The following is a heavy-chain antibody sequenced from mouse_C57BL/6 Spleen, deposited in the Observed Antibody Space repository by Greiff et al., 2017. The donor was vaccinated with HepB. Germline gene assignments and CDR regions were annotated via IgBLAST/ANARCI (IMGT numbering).Heavy chain of an antibody. CDR1: GYTFTDYY. D-gene: IGHD1-1*01. CDR2: INPNNGGT. Sequence: VQLQQSGPELVKPGASVKISCKASGYTFTDYYMNWVKQSHGKSLEWIGDINPNNGGTSYNQKFKGKATLTVDKSSSTAYMELRSLTPEDSAVYYCARRYYGRGFYAMDYGGQGTSVTVSS. J-gene: IGHJ4*01. CDR3: ARRYYGRGFYAMDY. V-gene: IGHV1-26*01.